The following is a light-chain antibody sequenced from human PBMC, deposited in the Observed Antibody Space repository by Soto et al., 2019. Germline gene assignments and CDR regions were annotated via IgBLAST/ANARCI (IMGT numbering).Light chain of an antibody. CDR3: QQYNSPYT. CDR2: DAS. V-gene: IGKV1-5*01. J-gene: IGKJ2*01. CDR1: QSISSW. Sequence: DIQMTQSPSTLSASVGERVTITCRASQSISSWLAWYQQKPGKAPKVLIYDASILESGVPSRFSGRGSGTEFTLTISSLQPDDFATYYCQQYNSPYTFGQGTKLEIK.